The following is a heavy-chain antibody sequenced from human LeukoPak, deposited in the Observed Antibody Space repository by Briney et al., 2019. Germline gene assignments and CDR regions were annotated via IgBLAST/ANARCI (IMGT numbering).Heavy chain of an antibody. J-gene: IGHJ3*02. CDR2: IYSSGST. CDR3: ARHRANAFDI. V-gene: IGHV4-59*08. CDR1: GGSISSYY. Sequence: SETLSLTCTVSGGSISSYYWSWIRRPPGKGLEWIGYIYSSGSTNYNPSLKSRVTISVDTSKNHFSLKLSSVTAADTAVYYCARHRANAFDIWGQGTMVTVSS.